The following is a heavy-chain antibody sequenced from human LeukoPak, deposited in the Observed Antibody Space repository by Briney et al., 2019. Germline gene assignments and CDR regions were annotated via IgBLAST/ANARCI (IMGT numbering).Heavy chain of an antibody. CDR3: AQERDRRGYFDY. CDR2: IRSDGNEK. J-gene: IGHJ4*02. Sequence: PGGSLRLSCAVSRFTFSNYWMTWVRQAPGKGLEWVTFIRSDGNEKYYADSVKGRFTISRDNSKSTLYLQMNSLRAEDTAVYYCAQERDRRGYFDYWGQGTLITVSS. V-gene: IGHV3-30*02. CDR1: RFTFSNYW. D-gene: IGHD2-15*01.